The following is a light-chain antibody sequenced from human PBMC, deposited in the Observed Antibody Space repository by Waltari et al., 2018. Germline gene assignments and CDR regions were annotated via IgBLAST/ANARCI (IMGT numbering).Light chain of an antibody. CDR1: SRDVGGYKY. Sequence: QSALTQPASVSGSPGPSITLSCTGTSRDVGGYKYVSWYQQHPGKAPKLMIYDVSKRPSGVSNRFSGSKSGNTASLTISGLQAEDEADYYCCSYAGSSSVVFGGGTKLTVL. CDR2: DVS. V-gene: IGLV2-23*02. J-gene: IGLJ2*01. CDR3: CSYAGSSSVV.